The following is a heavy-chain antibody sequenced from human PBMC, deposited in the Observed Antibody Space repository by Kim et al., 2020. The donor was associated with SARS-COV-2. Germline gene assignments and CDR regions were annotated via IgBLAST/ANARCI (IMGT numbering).Heavy chain of an antibody. CDR3: AREPGLGWFGESVPYYYYYGMDV. J-gene: IGHJ6*02. CDR2: IKQDGSEK. V-gene: IGHV3-7*01. Sequence: GGSLRLSCAASGFTFSSYWMSWVRQAPGKGLEWVANIKQDGSEKYYVDSVKGRFTISRDNAKNSLYLQMNSLRAEDTAVYYCAREPGLGWFGESVPYYYYYGMDVWGQGTTVTVSS. D-gene: IGHD3-10*01. CDR1: GFTFSSYW.